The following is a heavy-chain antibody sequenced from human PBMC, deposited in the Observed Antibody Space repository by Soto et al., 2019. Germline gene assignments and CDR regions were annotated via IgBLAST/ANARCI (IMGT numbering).Heavy chain of an antibody. CDR2: IYSGGST. D-gene: IGHD1-7*01. Sequence: GGSLRLSCAASGFTVSSNYMSWVRQAPGKGLEWVSVIYSGGSTYYADSVKGRFTISRDNSKNTLYLQMNSLRAEDTAVYYCARDRITGTKFYYYYYMDVWGRGTTVTVSS. V-gene: IGHV3-66*01. J-gene: IGHJ6*03. CDR3: ARDRITGTKFYYYYYMDV. CDR1: GFTVSSNY.